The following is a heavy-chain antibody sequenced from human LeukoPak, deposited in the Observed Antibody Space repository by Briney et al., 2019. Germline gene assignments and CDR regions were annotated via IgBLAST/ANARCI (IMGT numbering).Heavy chain of an antibody. Sequence: ASVKVSCKASGYTFTSYYMHWVRQAPGKGLEWMGGFDPEDGETIYAQKFQGRVTMTEDTSTDTAYMELSSLRSEDTAVYYCATLYSGSPFDYWGQGTLVTVSS. V-gene: IGHV1-24*01. CDR2: FDPEDGET. CDR1: GYTFTSYY. J-gene: IGHJ4*02. D-gene: IGHD1-26*01. CDR3: ATLYSGSPFDY.